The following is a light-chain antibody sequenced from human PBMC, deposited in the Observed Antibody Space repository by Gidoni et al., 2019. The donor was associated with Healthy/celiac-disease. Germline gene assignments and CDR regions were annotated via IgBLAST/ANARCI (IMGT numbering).Light chain of an antibody. V-gene: IGKV3-20*01. CDR1: QSVSSSY. J-gene: IGKJ5*01. CDR3: QQYGSSPPVT. Sequence: EIVLTQFPGTLSLSPGERATLSCRASQSVSSSYLAWYQQKPGQAPRLLIYGASSRATGIPDRFSGSGSGTDFNLTISRLEPEDFAVYYCQQYGSSPPVTFGQXTRLEIK. CDR2: GAS.